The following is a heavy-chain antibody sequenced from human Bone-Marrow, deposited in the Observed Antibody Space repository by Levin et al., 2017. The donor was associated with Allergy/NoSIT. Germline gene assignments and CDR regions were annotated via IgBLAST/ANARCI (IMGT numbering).Heavy chain of an antibody. V-gene: IGHV4-59*01. CDR2: FSLSGNT. CDR1: TGSILGYF. D-gene: IGHD1/OR15-1a*01. Sequence: SQTLSLTCTVSTGSILGYFWSWIRQSPGKGLEWLGCFSLSGNTNYNPSLKSRLTISVDTSRNRFFLNLSSVIAADTAVYYCARGPPPREQNALPPSPYGMDVWGQGTTVTVSS. J-gene: IGHJ6*02. CDR3: ARGPPPREQNALPPSPYGMDV.